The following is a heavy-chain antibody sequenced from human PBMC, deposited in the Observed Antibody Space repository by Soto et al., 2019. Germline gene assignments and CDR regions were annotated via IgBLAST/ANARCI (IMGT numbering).Heavy chain of an antibody. V-gene: IGHV4-61*01. CDR1: GGSVSSGSYY. CDR3: VTWQPATGAANYGMDV. CDR2: VYNGGST. J-gene: IGHJ6*02. Sequence: QVQLQESGPGLVKPSETVSLTCTVSGGSVSSGSYYWTWIRQPPGKGLEWIGYVYNGGSTNYNPSLKSRGTISADTSKNQFSLKLSSVTAADTAVYYCVTWQPATGAANYGMDVWGQGTTVIVSS. D-gene: IGHD2-15*01.